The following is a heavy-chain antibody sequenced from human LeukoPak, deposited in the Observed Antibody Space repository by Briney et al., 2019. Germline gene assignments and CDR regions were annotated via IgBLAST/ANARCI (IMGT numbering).Heavy chain of an antibody. J-gene: IGHJ4*02. CDR1: GFIFTNYF. CDR2: IKHDGSEK. CDR3: ATDRGWRTSGYYLYYFEY. D-gene: IGHD3-3*01. Sequence: GGSVRLSCAASGFIFTNYFMSWVRQAPGKGLEWVASIKHDGSEKYYVDSVRGRFTISRDNTMNSLYLQMSSLRAEDTAVYYCATDRGWRTSGYYLYYFEYWGQGTLVTYSS. V-gene: IGHV3-7*01.